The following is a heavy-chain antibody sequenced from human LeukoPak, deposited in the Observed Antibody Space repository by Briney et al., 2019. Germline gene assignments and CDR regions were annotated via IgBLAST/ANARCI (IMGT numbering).Heavy chain of an antibody. CDR2: ISGSGGST. J-gene: IGHJ3*02. V-gene: IGHV3-23*01. D-gene: IGHD2-2*01. CDR1: GFTFSSYA. CDR3: AKDRGCSTSCYGEPDDAFDI. Sequence: PGGSLRLSCAASGFTFSSYAMSWVRQAPGKGLERVSAISGSGGSTYYADSVKGRFTISRDNSKNTLYLQMNSLRAEDTAVYYCAKDRGCSTSCYGEPDDAFDIWGQGTMVTVSS.